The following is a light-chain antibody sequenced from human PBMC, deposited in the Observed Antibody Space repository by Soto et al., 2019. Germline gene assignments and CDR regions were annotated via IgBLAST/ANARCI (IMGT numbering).Light chain of an antibody. Sequence: IVLTQSPDTLSLSPGERVTLSCRASQSVRNNYLAWYQQKPGQAPRLLIYATYRRATGIPDRFSGSGSGIDFTLTISRLEPEDFAVYLCQQYGGSSRTFGLGTKVEIK. CDR2: ATY. J-gene: IGKJ1*01. CDR1: QSVRNNY. CDR3: QQYGGSSRT. V-gene: IGKV3-20*01.